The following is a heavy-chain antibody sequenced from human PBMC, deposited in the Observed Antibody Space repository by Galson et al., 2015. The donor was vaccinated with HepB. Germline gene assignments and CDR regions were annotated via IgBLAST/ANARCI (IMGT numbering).Heavy chain of an antibody. CDR2: IIPMFGTA. Sequence: SVKVSCKASGGIFSNYVISWVRQAPGQGLEWMGGIIPMFGTANYAQKFQDRVTVTADKTTSTAYMQLSSLRSEDTAVYFCASAYNWNDNGYNYYGMDVWGQGTTVTVSS. V-gene: IGHV1-69*06. J-gene: IGHJ6*02. D-gene: IGHD1-20*01. CDR1: GGIFSNYV. CDR3: ASAYNWNDNGYNYYGMDV.